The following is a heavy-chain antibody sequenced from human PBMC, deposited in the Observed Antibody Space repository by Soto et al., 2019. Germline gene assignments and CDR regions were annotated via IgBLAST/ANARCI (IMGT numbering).Heavy chain of an antibody. D-gene: IGHD3-22*01. J-gene: IGHJ4*02. CDR1: GYTFTNHG. CDR3: ARDKRGMSYYYDSSGYYPFDY. Sequence: GASVKVSCKTSGYTFTNHGINWVRQAPGQGLEWMGWINPYNANTNYAQKLQGRVTMTTDTSTSTAYMELRSLRSDDTAVYYCARDKRGMSYYYDSSGYYPFDYWGQGTLVTVSS. V-gene: IGHV1-18*04. CDR2: INPYNANT.